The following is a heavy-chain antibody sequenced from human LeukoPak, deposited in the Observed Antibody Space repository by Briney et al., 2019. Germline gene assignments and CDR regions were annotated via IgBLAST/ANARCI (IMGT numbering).Heavy chain of an antibody. V-gene: IGHV3-48*03. Sequence: GGTLRLSCAASGFTFSNYEMNWVRQAPGKGLVWVSYISSSGSTLYYADSVKGRFTISRDNAKNSLYLQMNSLRAEDTAVYYCARYRSDDFGAFDIWGQGTMVTVSS. D-gene: IGHD4/OR15-4a*01. J-gene: IGHJ3*02. CDR2: ISSSGSTL. CDR3: ARYRSDDFGAFDI. CDR1: GFTFSNYE.